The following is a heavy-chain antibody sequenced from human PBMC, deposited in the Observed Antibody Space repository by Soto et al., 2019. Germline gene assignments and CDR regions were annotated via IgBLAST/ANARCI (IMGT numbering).Heavy chain of an antibody. D-gene: IGHD6-13*01. CDR2: IYYSGST. CDR3: ASSSWLLFSFDY. V-gene: IGHV4-39*01. CDR1: GGSISSSSYY. J-gene: IGHJ4*02. Sequence: SETLSLACTFSGGSISSSSYYWGWIRQPPGKGLEWIGSIYYSGSTYYKPSLKSRVTISIDTAKNQLSLNLSSVTAADTAVYYCASSSWLLFSFDYWGQGTLVTVSS.